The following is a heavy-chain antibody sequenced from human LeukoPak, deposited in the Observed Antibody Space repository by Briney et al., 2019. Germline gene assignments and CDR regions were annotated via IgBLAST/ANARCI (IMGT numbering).Heavy chain of an antibody. J-gene: IGHJ6*03. V-gene: IGHV4-38-2*02. Sequence: PSETLSLTCTVSGYSISSGYYWGWIRQPPGKGLEWIGSIYTSGSTNYNPSLKSRVTISVDTSKNQFSLKLSSVTAADTAVYYCARDLGVYGSGVYPYYYYYMDVWGKGTTVTISS. D-gene: IGHD3-10*01. CDR1: GYSISSGYY. CDR2: IYTSGST. CDR3: ARDLGVYGSGVYPYYYYYMDV.